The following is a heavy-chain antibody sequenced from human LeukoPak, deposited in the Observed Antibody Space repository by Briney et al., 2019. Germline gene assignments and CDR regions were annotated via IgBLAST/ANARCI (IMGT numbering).Heavy chain of an antibody. CDR1: GYSISSGYH. CDR2: IYHSGST. V-gene: IGHV4-38-2*01. J-gene: IGHJ3*02. Sequence: SETLSLTCAVSGYSISSGYHWGWIRQPPGKGLEWIGSIYHSGSTYYNPSLESRVTISVDTSKNQFSLKLSSVTAADTAVYYCASFSSLDSSGWYNAFDIWGQGTMVTVSS. D-gene: IGHD6-19*01. CDR3: ASFSSLDSSGWYNAFDI.